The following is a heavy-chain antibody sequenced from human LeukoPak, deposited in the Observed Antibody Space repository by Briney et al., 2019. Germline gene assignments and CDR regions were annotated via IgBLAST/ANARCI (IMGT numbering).Heavy chain of an antibody. CDR1: GFTFSSYG. Sequence: GGSLRLSCAASGFTFSSYGMHWVRQAPGKGLEWVAIISFDGSNKYYADSVKGRFTISRDNSKNTLYLQMNSLRAEDTAFYYCAKDRRRGFSDFYNHYYMDVWGKGTTVTVSS. J-gene: IGHJ6*03. CDR2: ISFDGSNK. D-gene: IGHD2-21*02. CDR3: AKDRRRGFSDFYNHYYMDV. V-gene: IGHV3-30*18.